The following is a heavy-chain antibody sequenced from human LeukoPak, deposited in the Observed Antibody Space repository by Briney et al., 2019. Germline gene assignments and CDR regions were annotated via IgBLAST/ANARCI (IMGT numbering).Heavy chain of an antibody. CDR2: IYYSGST. J-gene: IGHJ4*02. Sequence: SETLSLTCTVSGGSISSSSYYWGWIRQPPGKGLEWIGSIYYSGSTYYNPSLKSRVTISVDTSKNQFSLKLSSVTAADTAVYYCARVNSSSWQFDYWGLGTLVTVSS. D-gene: IGHD6-13*01. V-gene: IGHV4-39*07. CDR1: GGSISSSSYY. CDR3: ARVNSSSWQFDY.